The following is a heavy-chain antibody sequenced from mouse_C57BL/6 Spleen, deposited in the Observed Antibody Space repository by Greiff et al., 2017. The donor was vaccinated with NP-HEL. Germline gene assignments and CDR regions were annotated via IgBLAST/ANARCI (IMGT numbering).Heavy chain of an antibody. CDR1: GFTFSDYG. CDR3: ARGDYDSSYYAAMDY. J-gene: IGHJ4*01. D-gene: IGHD1-1*01. V-gene: IGHV5-17*01. CDR2: ISSGSSTI. Sequence: EVQLVESGGGLVKPGASLKLSCAASGFTFSDYGMHWVRQAPEKGLEWVAYISSGSSTINYAETVKGRFTFSGDNAKNTLFVQMTSLRSEDTAMYYCARGDYDSSYYAAMDYWGQGTSVTVSS.